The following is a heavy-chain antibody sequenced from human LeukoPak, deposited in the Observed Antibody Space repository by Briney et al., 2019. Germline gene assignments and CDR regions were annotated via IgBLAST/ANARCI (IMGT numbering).Heavy chain of an antibody. CDR1: GGXISPYY. CDR2: ISFSGIT. Sequence: PSETLSLTCTVSGGXISPYYWSWIRQPPGKGLEWLGHISFSGITHYNASLKSRVTMSVDTSRNHFSLIVSSVTAADTALYYCVRHAGGTTYDYWGQGPLVTVSS. CDR3: VRHAGGTTYDY. J-gene: IGHJ4*02. V-gene: IGHV4-59*08. D-gene: IGHD3-16*01.